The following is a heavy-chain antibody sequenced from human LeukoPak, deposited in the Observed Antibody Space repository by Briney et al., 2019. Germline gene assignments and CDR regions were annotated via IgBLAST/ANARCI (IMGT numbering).Heavy chain of an antibody. J-gene: IGHJ4*02. Sequence: GESLKISCKGSGYSFSSYHIDWVRQMPGKGLEWMGVIYVGDSDIRYSPSFQGQVTISVDKSISTAYLQWSSLKASDTAIYFCARHGYSYGLSFDYWGQGTLVTVSS. CDR1: GYSFSSYH. D-gene: IGHD5-18*01. V-gene: IGHV5-51*01. CDR2: IYVGDSDI. CDR3: ARHGYSYGLSFDY.